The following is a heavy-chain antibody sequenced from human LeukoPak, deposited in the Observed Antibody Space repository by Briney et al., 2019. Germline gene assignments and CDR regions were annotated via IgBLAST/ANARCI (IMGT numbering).Heavy chain of an antibody. CDR2: IYDSGST. J-gene: IGHJ4*02. Sequence: SETLSLTCTVSGGSVRSGSYYWSWIRQPPGKGLEWIGYIYDSGSTNYNPSLKSRVTISVDTSKNQFSLKLSSVTAADTAVYYCARDVGVVGTNFDHWGQGTLVTVSS. V-gene: IGHV4-61*01. CDR3: ARDVGVVGTNFDH. CDR1: GGSVRSGSYY. D-gene: IGHD6-13*01.